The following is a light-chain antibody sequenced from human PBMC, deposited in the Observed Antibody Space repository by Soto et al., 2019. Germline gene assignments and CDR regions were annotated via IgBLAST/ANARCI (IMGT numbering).Light chain of an antibody. Sequence: EILLTQSPGTLTLSPGDRATLSCRAGQSVSRSYLGWYQQKPGQAPRLRMYGASTRATGIPARFSGSGSGTEFTLTISSLQSEDFSVYYCHQRSNRPPDTFGQGTRLEIK. J-gene: IGKJ5*01. CDR2: GAS. CDR3: HQRSNRPPDT. V-gene: IGKV3D-20*02. CDR1: QSVSRSY.